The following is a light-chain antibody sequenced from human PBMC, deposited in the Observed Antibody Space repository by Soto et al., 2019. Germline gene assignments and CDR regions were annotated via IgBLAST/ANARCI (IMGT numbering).Light chain of an antibody. J-gene: IGKJ2*01. CDR3: QQRRSWPPVT. CDR2: DVS. CDR1: QSFSTY. V-gene: IGKV3-11*01. Sequence: EIVLTQSPATLSLSPGERATLSCRASQSFSTYLAWYQQKPGQAPRLLIYDVSKRATGIPARFSGSGSGTDFTLTISSLEPEDFAVYYCQQRRSWPPVTFGQGTKLEIK.